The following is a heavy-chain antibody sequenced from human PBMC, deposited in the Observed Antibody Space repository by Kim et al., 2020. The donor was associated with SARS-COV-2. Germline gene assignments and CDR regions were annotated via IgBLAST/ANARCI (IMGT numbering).Heavy chain of an antibody. Sequence: SETLSLTCTVSGGSISSSSYYWGWIRQPPGKGLEWIGSIYYSGSTYYNPSLKSRVTISVDTSKNQFSLKLSSVTAADTAVYYCARCSSGWVGWFDPWGQGTLVTVSS. D-gene: IGHD6-19*01. CDR2: IYYSGST. J-gene: IGHJ5*02. CDR1: GGSISSSSYY. CDR3: ARCSSGWVGWFDP. V-gene: IGHV4-39*07.